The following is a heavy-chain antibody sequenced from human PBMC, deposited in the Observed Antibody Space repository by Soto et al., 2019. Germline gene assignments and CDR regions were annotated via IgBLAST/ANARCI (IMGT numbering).Heavy chain of an antibody. CDR2: INAHSGGT. CDR1: GFSFAGYY. V-gene: IGHV1-2*02. D-gene: IGHD6-6*01. Sequence: ASVKVSCKASGFSFAGYYIHWLRQAPGQGLEWMGWINAHSGGTEYAQKFQGRVTLTRDTSIATAYLTLTSLTSDDTALYYCAKDLTRQLAYWLDPWGQGTQVTVSS. J-gene: IGHJ5*02. CDR3: AKDLTRQLAYWLDP.